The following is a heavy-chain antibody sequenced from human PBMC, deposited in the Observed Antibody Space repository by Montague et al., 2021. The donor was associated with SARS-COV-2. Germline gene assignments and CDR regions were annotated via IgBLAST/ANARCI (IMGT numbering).Heavy chain of an antibody. Sequence: SETLSLTCTVSGGSISSYYWSWIRQPPGKGLEWIGCIYTSGSTNYNPSLKSRVTISVDTSKNQFSLKLSSVTAADTAVYYCARGNRGRVLVVPAAIYAFDIWGQGTMVTVSS. CDR1: GGSISSYY. CDR2: IYTSGST. CDR3: ARGNRGRVLVVPAAIYAFDI. V-gene: IGHV4-4*08. D-gene: IGHD2-2*02. J-gene: IGHJ3*02.